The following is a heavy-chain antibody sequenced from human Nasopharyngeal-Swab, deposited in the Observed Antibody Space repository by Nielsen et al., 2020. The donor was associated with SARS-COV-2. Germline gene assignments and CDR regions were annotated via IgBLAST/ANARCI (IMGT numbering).Heavy chain of an antibody. V-gene: IGHV3-7*01. D-gene: IGHD3-16*01. Sequence: GGSLRLSCAASGLTFTNSWMSWVRQAPGKGLEWVANIKQDGSDKCYVDSVKGRFTISRDNAKNSLELQMNSLRVEDTAVYYCGRGGKLGALDIWGQGTMVTVSS. CDR1: GLTFTNSW. CDR3: GRGGKLGALDI. CDR2: IKQDGSDK. J-gene: IGHJ3*02.